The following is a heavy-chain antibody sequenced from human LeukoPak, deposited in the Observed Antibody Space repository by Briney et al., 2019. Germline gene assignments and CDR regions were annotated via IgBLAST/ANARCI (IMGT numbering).Heavy chain of an antibody. CDR1: GGSISSGGYS. Sequence: SQTLSLTCAVSGGSISSGGYSWSWIRQPPGKGLEWIGYIYHSGSTYYNPSLKSRVTISVDRSKNQFSLKLSSVTAADTAVYYCARAAGYYDILTGYKYYYGMDVWGQGTTVTVFS. D-gene: IGHD3-9*01. J-gene: IGHJ6*02. CDR3: ARAAGYYDILTGYKYYYGMDV. V-gene: IGHV4-30-2*01. CDR2: IYHSGST.